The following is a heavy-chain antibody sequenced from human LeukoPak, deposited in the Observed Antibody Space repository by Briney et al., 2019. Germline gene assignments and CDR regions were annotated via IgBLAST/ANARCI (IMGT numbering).Heavy chain of an antibody. CDR2: ISYDGSNK. Sequence: GGSLRLSCAASGFTFSSYAMHWVRQAPGKGLEWVAVISYDGSNKYYADSVKGRFTISRDNSKYTLYLQMNSLRAEDTAVYYCAKEGRRVAGYFDYWGQGTLVTVSS. CDR1: GFTFSSYA. J-gene: IGHJ4*02. CDR3: AKEGRRVAGYFDY. V-gene: IGHV3-30-3*01. D-gene: IGHD6-19*01.